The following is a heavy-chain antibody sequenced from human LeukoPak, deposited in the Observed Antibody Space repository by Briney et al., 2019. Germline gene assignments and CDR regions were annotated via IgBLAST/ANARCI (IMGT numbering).Heavy chain of an antibody. V-gene: IGHV3-53*01. CDR1: GFTVSSNY. CDR3: ARVLSVSYCDS. CDR2: IYSGDTT. D-gene: IGHD2/OR15-2a*01. J-gene: IGHJ5*01. Sequence: PGGSLRLSCAASGFTVSSNYMSWVRQAPGKGLEWVSVIYSGDTTYYADSVKGRFTISRDNSKNTLCLQMNSLRGEDTAVYYCARVLSVSYCDSWGQGTLVTVSS.